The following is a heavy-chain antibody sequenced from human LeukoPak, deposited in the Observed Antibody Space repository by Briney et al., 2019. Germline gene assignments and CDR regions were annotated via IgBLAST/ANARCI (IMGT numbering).Heavy chain of an antibody. Sequence: GGSLRLSCSASGFTFSSYAMHWVRQAPGKGLEYVSAISSNGGSTYYADSVKGRFTISRDNSKNTLYLQMSSLRAEDTAVYYCVKDRGLDISTAVDFQHWGQGTLVTVSS. CDR3: VKDRGLDISTAVDFQH. J-gene: IGHJ1*01. V-gene: IGHV3-64D*09. D-gene: IGHD3-9*01. CDR2: ISSNGGST. CDR1: GFTFSSYA.